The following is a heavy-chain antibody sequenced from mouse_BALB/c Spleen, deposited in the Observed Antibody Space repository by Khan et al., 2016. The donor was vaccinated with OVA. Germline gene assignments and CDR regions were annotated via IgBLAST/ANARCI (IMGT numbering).Heavy chain of an antibody. CDR2: IWAGGST. CDR3: ARNRESDYFDY. CDR1: GFFINQLW. V-gene: IGHV2-9*02. J-gene: IGHJ2*01. Sequence: QVQLKESGPGLVAPSQSLSITCTVSGFFINQLWYTLGSSASRKGSGVAGIIWAGGSTNYNSALMSRLSISKDNSRSQVFLKMNSLQTDDTAMYFCARNRESDYFDYWGQGTTLTVSS.